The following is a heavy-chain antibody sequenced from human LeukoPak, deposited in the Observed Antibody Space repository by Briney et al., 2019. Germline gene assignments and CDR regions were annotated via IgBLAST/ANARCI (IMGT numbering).Heavy chain of an antibody. V-gene: IGHV4-59*13. Sequence: SETLSLTCNVSGGSIKNLYWSWIRQSPGKGLDWLGYIYNNGNTNYNASLKSRVIMSIDTSKNQFSLKVTSVTAADTAIYYCARVLRGAYCGGDCYRLDYWGQGMLVIVSS. D-gene: IGHD2-21*02. CDR1: GGSIKNLY. CDR2: IYNNGNT. J-gene: IGHJ4*02. CDR3: ARVLRGAYCGGDCYRLDY.